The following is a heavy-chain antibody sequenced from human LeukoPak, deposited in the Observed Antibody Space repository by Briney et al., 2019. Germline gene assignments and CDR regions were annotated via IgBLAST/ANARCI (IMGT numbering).Heavy chain of an antibody. V-gene: IGHV4-34*01. CDR2: INHSGST. J-gene: IGHJ4*02. CDR1: GGSFSGYY. CDR3: ARGGGSIWD. D-gene: IGHD3-16*01. Sequence: SETLSLTCAVYGGSFSGYYWSWIRQPPGKGLEWIGEINHSGSTNYNPSLKSRVTISVDTSENQFSLRLSSVTAADTAVYYCARGGGSIWDWGQGTLVTVSS.